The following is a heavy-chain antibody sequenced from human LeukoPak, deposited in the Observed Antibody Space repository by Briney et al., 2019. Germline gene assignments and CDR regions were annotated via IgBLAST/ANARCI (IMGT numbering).Heavy chain of an antibody. V-gene: IGHV3-66*02. CDR3: ARISDTSGYYYFLDY. J-gene: IGHJ4*02. D-gene: IGHD3-22*01. CDR2: FHSGGSI. Sequence: GGSLRLSCADSGFTISSHYMSWVRQAPGKGLEWVSLFHSGGSIYHADSVKGRFIISRDTSKNTLYLQMNSLRPEDTAVYYCARISDTSGYYYFLDYWGQGTQVTVSS. CDR1: GFTISSHY.